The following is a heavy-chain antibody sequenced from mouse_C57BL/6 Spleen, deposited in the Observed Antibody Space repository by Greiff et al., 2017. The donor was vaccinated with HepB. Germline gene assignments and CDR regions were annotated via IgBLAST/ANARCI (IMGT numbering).Heavy chain of an antibody. J-gene: IGHJ2*01. Sequence: VQLQQSGPELVKPGASVKISCKASGYTFTDYYMNWVKQSHGKSLEWIGDINPNNGGTSYNQKFKGKATLTVDKSSSTAYMELRSLTSEDSAVYYCARGAGSSPYFDYWGQGTTLTVSS. V-gene: IGHV1-26*01. CDR2: INPNNGGT. CDR3: ARGAGSSPYFDY. D-gene: IGHD1-1*01. CDR1: GYTFTDYY.